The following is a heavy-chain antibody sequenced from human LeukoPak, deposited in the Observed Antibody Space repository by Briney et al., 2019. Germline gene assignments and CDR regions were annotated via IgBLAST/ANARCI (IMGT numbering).Heavy chain of an antibody. V-gene: IGHV3-23*01. D-gene: IGHD3-10*01. J-gene: IGHJ5*02. CDR1: GFTFNSYG. CDR3: AKAGAVRFDP. CDR2: ISGSGGRT. Sequence: PGGTLRLSCAASGFTFNSYGMSWVRQAPGKGLEWVSGISGSGGRTYYGASVKGRFTISRDNSKNTLYLQMNSLRAEDTAVYYCAKAGAVRFDPWGQGTLVTVSS.